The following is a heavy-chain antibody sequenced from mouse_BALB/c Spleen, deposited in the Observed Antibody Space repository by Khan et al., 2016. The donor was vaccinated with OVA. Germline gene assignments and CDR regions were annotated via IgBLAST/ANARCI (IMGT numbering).Heavy chain of an antibody. J-gene: IGHJ4*01. CDR1: GYSITSDYA. CDR2: ISYSGST. V-gene: IGHV3-2*02. CDR3: ARDGSRYNYAMDY. Sequence: EVQLQESGPGLVKPSQSLSLTCTVTGYSITSDYAWNWIRQFPGNKLECMGYISYSGSTNYNPALKSRISITRDTSKNQFFLQLNSVTTEDTATYDCARDGSRYNYAMDYWGQGTSVTVSS. D-gene: IGHD2-3*01.